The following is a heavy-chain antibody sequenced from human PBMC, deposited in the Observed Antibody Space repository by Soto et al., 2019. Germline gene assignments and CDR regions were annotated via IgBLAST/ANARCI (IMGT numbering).Heavy chain of an antibody. CDR3: ARQLLWFGELLYGYYGMDV. V-gene: IGHV4-39*01. CDR2: IYYSGST. J-gene: IGHJ6*02. Sequence: PSETLSLTCTVSGGSISSSSYYWGWIRQPPGKGLEWIGSIYYSGSTYYNPSLKSRVTISVDTSKNQFSLKLSSVTAADTAVYYCARQLLWFGELLYGYYGMDVWGQGTTVTV. CDR1: GGSISSSSYY. D-gene: IGHD3-10*01.